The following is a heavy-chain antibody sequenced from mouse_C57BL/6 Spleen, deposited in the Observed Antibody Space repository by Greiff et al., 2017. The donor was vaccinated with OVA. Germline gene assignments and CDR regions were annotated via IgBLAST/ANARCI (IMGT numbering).Heavy chain of an antibody. CDR1: GYTFTDYN. Sequence: EVQLVESGPELVKPGASVKIPCKASGYTFTDYNMDWVKQSHGKSLEWIGDINPNNGGTIYNQKFKGKATLTVDKSSSTAYMELRSLTSEDTAVYYCARSLTGYWYFDVWGTGTTVTVSS. D-gene: IGHD4-1*01. V-gene: IGHV1-18*01. CDR2: INPNNGGT. CDR3: ARSLTGYWYFDV. J-gene: IGHJ1*03.